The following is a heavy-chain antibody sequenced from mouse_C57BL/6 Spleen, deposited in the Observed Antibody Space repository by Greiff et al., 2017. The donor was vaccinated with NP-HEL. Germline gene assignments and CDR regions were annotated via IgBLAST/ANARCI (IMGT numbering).Heavy chain of an antibody. CDR1: GYTFTSYC. Sequence: QVQLQQPGAELVKPGASVKMSCKASGYTFTSYCITWVKQRPGQGLEWIGDIYPGSGSTNYNEKFKSKATLTVDTSSSTAYMQLSSLTSEDAAVYYCSRSTTVASCFDVWGTGTTVTVSS. V-gene: IGHV1-55*01. CDR3: SRSTTVASCFDV. CDR2: IYPGSGST. D-gene: IGHD1-1*01. J-gene: IGHJ1*03.